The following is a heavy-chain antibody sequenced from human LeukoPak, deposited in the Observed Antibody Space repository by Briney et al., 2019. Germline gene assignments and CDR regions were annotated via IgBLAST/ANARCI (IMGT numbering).Heavy chain of an antibody. J-gene: IGHJ6*02. CDR1: GGSISGHY. D-gene: IGHD3-16*01. CDR2: IHYSGRP. V-gene: IGHV4-59*11. Sequence: PSETLSLTCTVSGGSISGHYWTWIRQPPGKGLEWIWQIHYSGRPAYNPYLKSRVTISVDTSKNQISLKVTSVTGADTAVYYCARFGVDYDMDVWGQGNTVTASS. CDR3: ARFGVDYDMDV.